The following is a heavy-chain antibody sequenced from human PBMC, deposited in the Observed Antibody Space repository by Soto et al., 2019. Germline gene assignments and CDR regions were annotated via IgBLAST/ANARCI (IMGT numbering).Heavy chain of an antibody. CDR3: TTDAAIV. CDR1: GFTFSSYS. D-gene: IGHD1-26*01. Sequence: EVQLVESGGGLVKPGGSLRLSCAASGFTFSSYSMNWVRQAPGKGLEWVGRIKSISDGGTTDYAAPVKGRFTISRDDSKNTLYLQMNSLKTEDTAVYFCTTDAAIVWGQGTLVTVSS. J-gene: IGHJ4*02. CDR2: IKSISDGGTT. V-gene: IGHV3-15*01.